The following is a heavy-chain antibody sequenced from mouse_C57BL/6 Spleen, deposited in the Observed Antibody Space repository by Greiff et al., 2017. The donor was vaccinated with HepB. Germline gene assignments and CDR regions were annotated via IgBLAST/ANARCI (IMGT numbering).Heavy chain of an antibody. CDR2: IHPNSGST. CDR1: GYTFTSYW. D-gene: IGHD2-13*01. J-gene: IGHJ3*01. Sequence: VQLQQSGAELVKPGASVKLSCKASGYTFTSYWMHWVKQRPGQGLEWIGMIHPNSGSTNYNEKFKSKATLTVDKSSSTAYMQLSSLTSEDSAGEEGEEGEKGDGFAYWGQGTLVTVSA. V-gene: IGHV1-64*01. CDR3: EEGEKGDGFAY.